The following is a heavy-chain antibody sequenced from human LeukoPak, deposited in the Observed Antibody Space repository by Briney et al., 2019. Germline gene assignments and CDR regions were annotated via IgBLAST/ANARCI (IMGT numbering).Heavy chain of an antibody. CDR1: GGSISSYY. Sequence: SETLSLTCTVSGGSISSYYWSWIRQPAGKGLEWIGRIYTSGSTNYNPSLKSRVTVSVDTSKNQFSLKLSSVTAADTAVYYCARMYSSSWYGGYYYYYYMDVWGKGTTVTISS. V-gene: IGHV4-4*07. J-gene: IGHJ6*03. CDR3: ARMYSSSWYGGYYYYYYMDV. D-gene: IGHD6-13*01. CDR2: IYTSGST.